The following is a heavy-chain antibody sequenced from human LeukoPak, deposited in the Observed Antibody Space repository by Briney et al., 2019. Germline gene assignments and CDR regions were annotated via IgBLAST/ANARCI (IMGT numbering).Heavy chain of an antibody. CDR3: GKDPLHYDSPDWVDW. CDR2: ISSSSGSTI. CDR1: GFTFSSYE. Sequence: GGSLRLSCAPSGFTFSSYEMNWVRQAPGHGLEWVSYISSSSGSTIYYADSVKGRFTISRDNSKNTLYLQMSSLRAEDTAVYFCGKDPLHYDSPDWVDWWGQGTLVTVSS. D-gene: IGHD3-3*01. J-gene: IGHJ4*02. V-gene: IGHV3-48*03.